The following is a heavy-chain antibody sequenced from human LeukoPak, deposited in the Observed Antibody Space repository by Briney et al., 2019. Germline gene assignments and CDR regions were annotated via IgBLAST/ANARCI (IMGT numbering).Heavy chain of an antibody. V-gene: IGHV7-4-1*02. J-gene: IGHJ6*02. CDR3: ARDPRNVYYYYYGMDV. CDR1: GYTFTSYA. Sequence: ASVKVSCKASGYTFTSYAMHWVRQAPGQGLEWMGWINTNTGNPTYAQGFTGRFVFSLDTSVSTAYLQISSLKAEDTAVYYCARDPRNVYYYYYGMDVWGQGTTVTVSS. CDR2: INTNTGNP. D-gene: IGHD4-11*01.